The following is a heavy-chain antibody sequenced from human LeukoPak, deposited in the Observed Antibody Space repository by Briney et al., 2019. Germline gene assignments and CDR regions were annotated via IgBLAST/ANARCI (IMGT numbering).Heavy chain of an antibody. CDR2: IWYDGSNK. CDR1: GFTFSSYG. CDR3: ARGREYQLLEGDY. J-gene: IGHJ4*02. V-gene: IGHV3-33*01. D-gene: IGHD2-2*01. Sequence: GGSLRLSCAASGFTFSSYGMHWVRQAPGKGLEWVAVIWYDGSNKYYADSVKGRFTISRDNSKNTLYQQMNSLRAEDTAVYYCARGREYQLLEGDYWGQGTLVTVSS.